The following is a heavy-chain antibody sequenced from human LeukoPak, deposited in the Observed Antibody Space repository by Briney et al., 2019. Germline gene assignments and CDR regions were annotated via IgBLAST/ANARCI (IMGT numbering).Heavy chain of an antibody. V-gene: IGHV3-30*18. CDR1: GFTFSSYG. D-gene: IGHD5-18*01. J-gene: IGHJ4*02. CDR2: ISYDGSNK. CDR3: AKDDTAMVILY. Sequence: PGRSLRLSCAASGFTFSSYGMHWVRQAPGKGLEWVAVISYDGSNKYYADSVKGRFTISRDNSKNTLYLQMNSLRAEDTAVYYCAKDDTAMVILYWGQGTLVTVSS.